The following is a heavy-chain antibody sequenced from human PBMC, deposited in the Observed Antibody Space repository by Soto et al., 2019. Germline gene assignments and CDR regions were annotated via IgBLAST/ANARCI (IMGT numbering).Heavy chain of an antibody. CDR3: ARSCSGGSCHSAY. D-gene: IGHD2-15*01. V-gene: IGHV1-18*04. CDR2: ISPFTGDT. J-gene: IGHJ4*02. Sequence: QVQLVQSGTEVKKPGASVRVSCKASGYTFSNYGINWVRQAPGQGLEWMGWISPFTGDTHYTQSLQGRVTMTTDTSTSTAYMELRSLRSADTAVNYCARSCSGGSCHSAYWGQGTLVTVSS. CDR1: GYTFSNYG.